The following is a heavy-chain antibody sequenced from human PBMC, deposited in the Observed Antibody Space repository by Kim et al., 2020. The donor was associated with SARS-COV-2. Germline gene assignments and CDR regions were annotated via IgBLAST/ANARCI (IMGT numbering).Heavy chain of an antibody. Sequence: GGSLRLSCAASGFTFSSYWMSWVRQAPGKGLEWVANIKQDGSEKYYVDSVKGRFTISRYNAKNSLYLQMNSLRAEDTAVYYCARAYDFWSGYYFDYWGQGTLVTVSS. CDR1: GFTFSSYW. CDR2: IKQDGSEK. J-gene: IGHJ4*02. D-gene: IGHD3-3*01. CDR3: ARAYDFWSGYYFDY. V-gene: IGHV3-7*01.